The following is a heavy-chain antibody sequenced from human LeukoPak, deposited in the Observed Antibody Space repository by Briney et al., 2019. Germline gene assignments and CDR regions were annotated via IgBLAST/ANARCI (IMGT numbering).Heavy chain of an antibody. V-gene: IGHV3-48*03. Sequence: GGSLRLSCAASGFTFSSYEMNWVRQAPEKGLEWVSYISSSGSTIYYADSVKGRFTISRDNAKNSLYLQMNRLRAEDTAVYYCARERQLERLAFGKEGSAFDYWGQGTLVAVSS. CDR2: ISSSGSTI. CDR3: ARERQLERLAFGKEGSAFDY. J-gene: IGHJ4*02. D-gene: IGHD1-1*01. CDR1: GFTFSSYE.